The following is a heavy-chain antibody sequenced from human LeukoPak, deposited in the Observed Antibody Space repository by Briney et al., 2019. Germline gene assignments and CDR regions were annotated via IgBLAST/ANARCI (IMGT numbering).Heavy chain of an antibody. CDR3: ARHGSYSSSFGYFDY. D-gene: IGHD6-13*01. Sequence: SETLSLTCTVSGGSISSSSYYWGWIRQPPGQGLEWIGSIYYSGSTYYNPSLKSRVTISVATSKNHFSLKLSSVTAADTAVYYCARHGSYSSSFGYFDYWGQGTLVTVSS. J-gene: IGHJ4*02. V-gene: IGHV4-39*01. CDR2: IYYSGST. CDR1: GGSISSSSYY.